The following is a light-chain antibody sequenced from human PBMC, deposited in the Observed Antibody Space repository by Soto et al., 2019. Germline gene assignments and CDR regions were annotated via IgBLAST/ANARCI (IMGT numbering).Light chain of an antibody. CDR1: QSISSY. Sequence: DIQMTQSPSSLSASVGDRVTITCRASQSISSYLNWYQQKPGKAPKFLISGASSLQSGVPSRFSGSGSGTDFTLTISSLQPEDFATYYCQQSYSTPCTFGPGTKVEIK. CDR2: GAS. CDR3: QQSYSTPCT. V-gene: IGKV1-39*01. J-gene: IGKJ3*01.